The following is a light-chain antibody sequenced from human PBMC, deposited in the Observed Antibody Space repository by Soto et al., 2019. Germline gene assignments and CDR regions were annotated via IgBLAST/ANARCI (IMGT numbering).Light chain of an antibody. Sequence: QSALTQPPSASGSPGQSVTISCTGTSSDVGGYNYVSWYQQHPGKAPKLMIYEVNKRPSGVPDRFSGSKSGNTASRTVSGLQSEDEGDHYCSSHAGSQIVFGTGTKLTVL. CDR1: SSDVGGYNY. V-gene: IGLV2-8*01. CDR2: EVN. J-gene: IGLJ1*01. CDR3: SSHAGSQIV.